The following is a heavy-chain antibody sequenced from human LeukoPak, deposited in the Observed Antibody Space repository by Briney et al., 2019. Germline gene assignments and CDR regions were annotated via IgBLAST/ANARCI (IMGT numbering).Heavy chain of an antibody. J-gene: IGHJ6*02. Sequence: PGRSLRLSCAASGFTFSNYGMHWVRQAPAKGLEWVALITYDGYYKYYADSVKGRFTISRDNSKNMYLQMNSLRAEDTAVYYCAKDLISMVRGSPMDVWGQGTTVTVSS. V-gene: IGHV3-30*18. CDR2: ITYDGYYK. CDR3: AKDLISMVRGSPMDV. D-gene: IGHD3-10*01. CDR1: GFTFSNYG.